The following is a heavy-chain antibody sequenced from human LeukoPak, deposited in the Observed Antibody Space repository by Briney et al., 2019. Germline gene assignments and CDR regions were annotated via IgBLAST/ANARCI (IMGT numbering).Heavy chain of an antibody. V-gene: IGHV3-23*01. CDR1: GFTFSSYS. D-gene: IGHD3-10*01. Sequence: GGSLRLSCAASGFTFSSYSMNWVRQAPGKGLEWVSAISGSGGSTYYADSVKGRFTISRDNSKNTLYLQMNSLRAEDTAVYYCAKDHLGSMVRGAVDYWGQGTLVTVSS. CDR2: ISGSGGST. J-gene: IGHJ4*02. CDR3: AKDHLGSMVRGAVDY.